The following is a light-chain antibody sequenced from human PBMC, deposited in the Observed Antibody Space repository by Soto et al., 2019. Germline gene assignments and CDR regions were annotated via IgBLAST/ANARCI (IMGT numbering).Light chain of an antibody. CDR3: QQRKTSPLT. CDR1: QSIDRY. J-gene: IGKJ4*01. V-gene: IGKV3-11*01. CDR2: DAS. Sequence: VLTQSPVTLSLSPGDRATRSCRASQSIDRYLAWYQHKPGQAPRLLIHDASNRATGIPARFTGSGSGTDFTLTISSLEPEDFAVYYSQQRKTSPLTIGGGTKVEIK.